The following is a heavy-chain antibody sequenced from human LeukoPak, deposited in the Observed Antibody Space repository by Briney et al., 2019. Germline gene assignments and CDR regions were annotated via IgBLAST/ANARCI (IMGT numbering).Heavy chain of an antibody. CDR1: GFSLSDFG. CDR3: VKENKYITYFPFDS. V-gene: IGHV3-30*18. CDR2: ISYDETNK. J-gene: IGHJ5*01. D-gene: IGHD2/OR15-2a*01. Sequence: GGSLRLSCAASGFSLSDFGMHWVRQAPGKGLEWVAFISYDETNKYYTDSVKGRFTISKGNSKNTLYLQMNNLGADDTAVYYCVKENKYITYFPFDSWGQGTLVTVSS.